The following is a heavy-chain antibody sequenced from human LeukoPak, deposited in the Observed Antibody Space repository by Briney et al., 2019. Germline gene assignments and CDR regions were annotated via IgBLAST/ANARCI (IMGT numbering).Heavy chain of an antibody. D-gene: IGHD6-13*01. J-gene: IGHJ6*02. CDR2: IWYDGSNK. Sequence: GGSLRLSCAASGFTFSSYGMHWVRQAPGKGLEWVAVIWYDGSNKYYADSVKGRFTISRDNSKNTLYLQMNSLRAEDTAVYYCAKGPWAADYYYYYGMDVWGQGTTVTVSS. CDR3: AKGPWAADYYYYYGMDV. CDR1: GFTFSSYG. V-gene: IGHV3-33*06.